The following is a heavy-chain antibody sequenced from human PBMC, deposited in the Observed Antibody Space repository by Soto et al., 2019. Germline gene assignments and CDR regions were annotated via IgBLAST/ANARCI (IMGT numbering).Heavy chain of an antibody. J-gene: IGHJ6*02. Sequence: GGSLRLSCAASGFTFSSYWMSWVRQAPGKGLEWVANIKQDGSEKYYVDSVKGRFTISRDNAKNSLYLQMNSLRAEDTAVYYCARDRIAAAGTSYYYYGMDVWGQGTTVTVSS. CDR2: IKQDGSEK. CDR3: ARDRIAAAGTSYYYYGMDV. V-gene: IGHV3-7*05. D-gene: IGHD6-13*01. CDR1: GFTFSSYW.